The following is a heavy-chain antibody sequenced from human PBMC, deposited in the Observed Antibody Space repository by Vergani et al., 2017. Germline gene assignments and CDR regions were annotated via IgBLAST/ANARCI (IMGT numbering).Heavy chain of an antibody. J-gene: IGHJ6*03. CDR2: IYYSGST. CDR1: GGSISSHY. Sequence: QVQLQESGPGLVKPSETLSLTCTVSGGSISSHYWSWIRQPPGKGLEWIGYIYYSGSTNYNPSLKSRVTISVDTSKNQFSLKLSSVTAADTAVYYCASGRYYMDVWGKGTTVTVSS. V-gene: IGHV4-59*11. CDR3: ASGRYYMDV.